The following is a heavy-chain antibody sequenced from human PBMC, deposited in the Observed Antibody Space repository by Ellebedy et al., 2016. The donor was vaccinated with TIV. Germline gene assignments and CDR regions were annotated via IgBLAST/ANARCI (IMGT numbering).Heavy chain of an antibody. Sequence: ASVKVSXKASGGTFGNYVFNWVRQAPGQGLEWMGGVIPIFGTANYAQKFQGRVTITADVSTSTAYMELSSLRSEDTAVYFCARTEDITMVRGVIIGRRLGMDVWGQGTTVTVSS. CDR2: VIPIFGTA. D-gene: IGHD3-10*01. V-gene: IGHV1-69*13. J-gene: IGHJ6*02. CDR3: ARTEDITMVRGVIIGRRLGMDV. CDR1: GGTFGNYV.